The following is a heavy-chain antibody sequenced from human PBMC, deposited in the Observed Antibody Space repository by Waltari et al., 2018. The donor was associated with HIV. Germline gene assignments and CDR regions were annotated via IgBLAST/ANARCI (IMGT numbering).Heavy chain of an antibody. V-gene: IGHV3-21*01. D-gene: IGHD6-6*01. CDR3: ASWASPGVGLSSGAFDI. CDR2: ISSSSSYI. J-gene: IGHJ3*02. Sequence: EVQLVESGGGLVKPGGSLRLSCAASGFTFSSYSMNWVSSISSSSSYIYYADSVKGRFTISRDNAKNSLYLQMNSLRAEDTAVYYCASWASPGVGLSSGAFDIWGQGTMVTVSS. CDR1: GFTFSSYS.